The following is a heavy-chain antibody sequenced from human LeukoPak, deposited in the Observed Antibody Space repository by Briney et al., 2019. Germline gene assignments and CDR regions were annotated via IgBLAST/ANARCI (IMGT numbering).Heavy chain of an antibody. V-gene: IGHV1-69*05. Sequence: SVKVSCKASGGTFSSYAISWVRQAPGQGLEWMGGIIPIFGTANYAQKLQGRVTMTTDTSTSTAYMELRSLTSDDTAVYYCARGPGGRSGYYPLEDYYYYYYMDVWGKGTTVTVSS. CDR3: ARGPGGRSGYYPLEDYYYYYYMDV. D-gene: IGHD3-22*01. CDR2: IIPIFGTA. J-gene: IGHJ6*03. CDR1: GGTFSSYA.